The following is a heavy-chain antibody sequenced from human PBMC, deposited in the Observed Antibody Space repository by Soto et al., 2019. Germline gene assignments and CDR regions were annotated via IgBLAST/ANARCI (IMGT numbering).Heavy chain of an antibody. CDR3: TRDASRDSSARGWFDP. CDR2: ISSNSAYI. CDR1: GFTFRRFT. J-gene: IGHJ5*02. V-gene: IGHV3-21*01. Sequence: VSLKISCAASGFTFRRFTMNWVRQAPGRGLEWVSTISSNSAYIYYTDALRGRFTISRDNSKNSLHLQMNSLRAEDTAVYYCTRDASRDSSARGWFDPWGPGTLVTVSS. D-gene: IGHD6-13*01.